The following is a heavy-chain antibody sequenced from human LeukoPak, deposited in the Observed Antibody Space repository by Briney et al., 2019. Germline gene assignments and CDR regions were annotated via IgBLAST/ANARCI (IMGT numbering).Heavy chain of an antibody. CDR1: GYTFTGYY. J-gene: IGHJ4*02. CDR3: ARAPRRGSGSILPHFDD. Sequence: ASVNVSCKASGYTFTGYYMQWVRQAPGQGLEWMGWINPNSGGTNYAQKFQGRVTMTRDTSISTAYMELSRLRSDDTAVYYCARAPRRGSGSILPHFDDWGQGTLVTVSS. CDR2: INPNSGGT. D-gene: IGHD6-19*01. V-gene: IGHV1-2*02.